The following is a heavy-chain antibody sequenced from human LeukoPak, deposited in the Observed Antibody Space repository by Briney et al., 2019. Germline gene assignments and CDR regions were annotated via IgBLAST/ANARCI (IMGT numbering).Heavy chain of an antibody. V-gene: IGHV3-21*01. CDR2: ISSTSSYI. CDR3: ARGNWLDP. CDR1: GFTFSGYN. Sequence: PGGSLRLSCAASGFTFSGYNMNWVRQAPGKGLEWVSLISSTSSYIFYADSVKGRFTISRDNAKNSLFLQMDSLRAEDTAVYYCARGNWLDPWGQGTLVTVSS. D-gene: IGHD3-10*01. J-gene: IGHJ5*02.